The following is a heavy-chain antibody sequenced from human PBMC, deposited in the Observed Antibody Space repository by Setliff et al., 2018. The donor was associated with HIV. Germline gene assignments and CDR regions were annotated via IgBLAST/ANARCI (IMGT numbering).Heavy chain of an antibody. CDR1: GAPISSYY. V-gene: IGHV4-59*01. CDR2: IYNSGYR. J-gene: IGHJ4*02. CDR3: ARNSQKGIQPLLLAS. Sequence: SETLSLTCKVSGAPISSYYWNWIRQPPGKGLEWIGYIYNSGYRNSKPSLKSRVTISLDTSKNQFSLMLDSVTAADTAVYYCARNSQKGIQPLLLASWGPGTLVTVSS. D-gene: IGHD1-1*01.